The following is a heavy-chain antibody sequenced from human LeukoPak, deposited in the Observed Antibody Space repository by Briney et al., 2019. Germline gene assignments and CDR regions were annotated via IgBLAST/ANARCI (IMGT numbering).Heavy chain of an antibody. J-gene: IGHJ4*02. Sequence: SGGSLRLSCAASGFTFSSYGMHWVRQAPGKGLEWVAVISYDGSNKYYADSVKGRFTISRDNSKNTLYLQMNSLRAEDTAVYYCAKVASGYDSDLWYFDYWGQGTLVTVSS. D-gene: IGHD5-12*01. V-gene: IGHV3-30*18. CDR3: AKVASGYDSDLWYFDY. CDR2: ISYDGSNK. CDR1: GFTFSSYG.